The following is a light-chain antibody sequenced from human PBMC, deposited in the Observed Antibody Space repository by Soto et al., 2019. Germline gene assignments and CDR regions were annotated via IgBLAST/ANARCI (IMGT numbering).Light chain of an antibody. V-gene: IGLV1-47*01. CDR2: RNN. Sequence: ELTQPPSASGTPGQRVTISCSGSSSNIGSNYVYWYQQVPGTAPKLLIFRNNQRPSGVPDRFSGSKSGTSASLAISGLRSEDEADYYCAAWDNSLTCYVFGTGTKVT. CDR3: AAWDNSLTCYV. CDR1: SSNIGSNY. J-gene: IGLJ1*01.